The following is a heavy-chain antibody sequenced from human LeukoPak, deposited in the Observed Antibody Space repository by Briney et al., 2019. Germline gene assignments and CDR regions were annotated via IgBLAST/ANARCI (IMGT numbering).Heavy chain of an antibody. V-gene: IGHV4-34*01. CDR1: GGSFSGYY. Sequence: SETLSLTCAVYGGSFSGYYWSWIRQPPGKGLEWIGEINHSGSTNYNPSLKSRVTISVDTSKNQFSLKLSSVTAADTAVYYCARVPDYYDSSGYYYPHFDYWGQGTLVTVSS. D-gene: IGHD3-22*01. CDR3: ARVPDYYDSSGYYYPHFDY. CDR2: INHSGST. J-gene: IGHJ4*02.